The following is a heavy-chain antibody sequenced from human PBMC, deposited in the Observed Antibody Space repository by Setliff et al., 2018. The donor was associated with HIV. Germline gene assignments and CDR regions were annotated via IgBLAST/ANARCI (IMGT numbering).Heavy chain of an antibody. CDR2: IYYTGST. CDR1: GGSMSSYY. J-gene: IGHJ4*02. Sequence: SETLSLTCTVSGGSMSSYYWSWIRQPPGKGLEWIGIIYYTGSTDYNPSLMSRVTISLDTPKNQFSLKLNSVIAADTAVYYCARNRVPSSLWGQGTLVTVSS. V-gene: IGHV4-59*01. CDR3: ARNRVPSSL. D-gene: IGHD3-10*01.